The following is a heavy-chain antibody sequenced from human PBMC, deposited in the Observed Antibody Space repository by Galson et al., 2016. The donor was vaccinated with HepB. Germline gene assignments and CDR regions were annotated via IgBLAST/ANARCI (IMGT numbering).Heavy chain of an antibody. Sequence: TLSLTCTVSGGSMSGGGYYWSWIRQHPGKGLEWIGHIYYSGSTYYNPSLKSRLTISVDTSKNQFSVELSSLTAADTAVYYCARDGLLQGIDPWGQGTLVTVSS. J-gene: IGHJ5*02. CDR1: GGSMSGGGYY. D-gene: IGHD3-10*01. CDR2: IYYSGST. V-gene: IGHV4-31*03. CDR3: ARDGLLQGIDP.